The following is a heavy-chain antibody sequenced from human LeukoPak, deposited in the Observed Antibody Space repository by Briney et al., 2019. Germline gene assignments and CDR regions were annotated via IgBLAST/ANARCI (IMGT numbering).Heavy chain of an antibody. CDR1: GFTFSSYA. CDR3: AKDRGVWYYFDY. Sequence: GGSLRLSCAASGFTFSSYAMSWVRQAPGKGLEGVSAISGSGGSTYYADSVKGRFTISRDNSKNTLYLQMNSLRAEDTAVYYCAKDRGVWYYFDYWGQGTLVTVSS. V-gene: IGHV3-23*01. J-gene: IGHJ4*02. CDR2: ISGSGGST. D-gene: IGHD2-21*02.